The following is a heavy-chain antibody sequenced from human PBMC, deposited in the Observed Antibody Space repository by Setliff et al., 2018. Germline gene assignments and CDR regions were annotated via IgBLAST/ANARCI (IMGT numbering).Heavy chain of an antibody. CDR3: ASLPYYDRSVFVEYFQH. V-gene: IGHV4-39*01. CDR2: IYYSGST. D-gene: IGHD3-22*01. Sequence: TLSLTCTVSGGSISSSSYYWGWIRQPPGKGLEWIGSIYYSGSTYYNPSLKSRVTISVDTSKNQFSLKLSSVTAADTAEYYCASLPYYDRSVFVEYFQHWGQGALVTVSS. J-gene: IGHJ1*01. CDR1: GGSISSSSYY.